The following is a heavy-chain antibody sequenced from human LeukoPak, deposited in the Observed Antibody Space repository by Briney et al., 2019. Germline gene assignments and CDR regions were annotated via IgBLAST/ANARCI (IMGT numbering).Heavy chain of an antibody. CDR2: ISGSGGST. Sequence: GGSLRLSCAASGFTFSRYWMSWVRQAPGKGLEWVSAISGSGGSTYYADSVRGRFTISRDNSKSALSLQMNSLRAEDTAIYYCATYRQVLLPFESWGQGTLVTVSS. J-gene: IGHJ4*02. CDR3: ATYRQVLLPFES. CDR1: GFTFSRYW. D-gene: IGHD2-8*02. V-gene: IGHV3-23*01.